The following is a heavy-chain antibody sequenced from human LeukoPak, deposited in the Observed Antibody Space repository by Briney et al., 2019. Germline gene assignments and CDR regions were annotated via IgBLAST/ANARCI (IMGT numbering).Heavy chain of an antibody. V-gene: IGHV3-23*01. CDR2: ISGSGGST. CDR3: ASRHIYGDYGRLDAFDL. CDR1: GFTFTNYA. Sequence: GGSLRLPCAASGFTFTNYAMTWVRQAPGKGLEWLSAISGSGGSTYYADSVKGRFTISRDNSKNTLYLQMNSLRAEDTAVYYCASRHIYGDYGRLDAFDLWGQGTMLTVSS. J-gene: IGHJ3*01. D-gene: IGHD4-17*01.